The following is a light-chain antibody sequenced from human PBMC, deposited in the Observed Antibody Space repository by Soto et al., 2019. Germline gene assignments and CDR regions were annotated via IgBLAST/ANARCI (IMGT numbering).Light chain of an antibody. Sequence: EIVMTQSPATLSVSPGERATLSCRASQSVNIKLAWYQQKFGQAPRLLIYGASTRAAGVPARFSGSGSGTEFTLTISSLPSEDSAVYYCQQYNDAKTFGQGTKVEIK. J-gene: IGKJ1*01. V-gene: IGKV3-15*01. CDR2: GAS. CDR3: QQYNDAKT. CDR1: QSVNIK.